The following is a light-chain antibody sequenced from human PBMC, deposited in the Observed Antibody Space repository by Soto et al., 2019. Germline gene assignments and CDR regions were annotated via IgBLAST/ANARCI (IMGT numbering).Light chain of an antibody. Sequence: EIVLTQSPGTLSLSPGERATLSCRASQSVSSTYLAWYQQNPGQAPRLLIYGASSRATGIPDSFSGSGSGTDFTLTISILEPEDFAVYFCQQYGSSSYTFGQGTKREIK. CDR1: QSVSSTY. J-gene: IGKJ2*01. CDR2: GAS. V-gene: IGKV3-20*01. CDR3: QQYGSSSYT.